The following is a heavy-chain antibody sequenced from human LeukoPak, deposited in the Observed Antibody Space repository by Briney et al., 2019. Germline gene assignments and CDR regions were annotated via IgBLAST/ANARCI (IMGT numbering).Heavy chain of an antibody. CDR1: GGSMNNYH. J-gene: IGHJ6*03. CDR3: ARVAHYQLPVPYYYYYYMDV. Sequence: PSETLSLTCTVSGGSMNNYHWNWVRQPPGKGLEWIGYISYSGSTDYNPSLKSRLTISVDTSKNQFSLELSSVTSADTAVYYCARVAHYQLPVPYYYYYYMDVWGTGATVTVSS. CDR2: ISYSGST. V-gene: IGHV4-59*01. D-gene: IGHD2-2*01.